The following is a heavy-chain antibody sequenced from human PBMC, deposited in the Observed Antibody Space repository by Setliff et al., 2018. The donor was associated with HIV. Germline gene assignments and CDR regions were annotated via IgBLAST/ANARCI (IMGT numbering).Heavy chain of an antibody. CDR2: IYYSGST. V-gene: IGHV4-39*07. CDR1: GGSISSDNYY. CDR3: ARVPTQGDYGSDAFDI. J-gene: IGHJ3*02. D-gene: IGHD4-17*01. Sequence: SETLSLTCTVSGGSISSDNYYWGWIRQPPGKGLEWIGSIYYSGSTYYNPSLKSRVTISVDTSKNQFSLKLSSVTAADTAVYYCARVPTQGDYGSDAFDIWGQGTMVTVSS.